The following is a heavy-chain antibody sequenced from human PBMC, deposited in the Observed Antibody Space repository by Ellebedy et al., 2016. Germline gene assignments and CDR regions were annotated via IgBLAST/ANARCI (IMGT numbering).Heavy chain of an antibody. J-gene: IGHJ4*02. V-gene: IGHV4-39*07. CDR1: GGSFNSTSYY. Sequence: SETLSLTCTVSGGSFNSTSYYWGWIRQSPGTGLEWIGSIYYSGSRYYNPSLKSRVSISVDTSKNHFSLKLYSVTAADTAVYFCARDRRRCTPSRYSSGWSYFDSWGQGSLVTVSS. CDR2: IYYSGSR. CDR3: ARDRRRCTPSRYSSGWSYFDS. D-gene: IGHD6-19*01.